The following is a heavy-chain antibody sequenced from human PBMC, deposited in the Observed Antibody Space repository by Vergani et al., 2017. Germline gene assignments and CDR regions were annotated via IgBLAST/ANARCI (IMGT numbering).Heavy chain of an antibody. CDR1: GFTFSNAW. CDR2: IKSKTDGGTT. CDR3: ARDIIFGRGLYYYGMDV. V-gene: IGHV3-15*01. Sequence: EVQLVESGGGLVKPGGSLRLSCAASGFTFSNAWMSWVRQAPGKGLEWVGRIKSKTDGGTTDYAAPVKGRFTISRDNSKNTLYLQMNSLRAEDTAVYYCARDIIFGRGLYYYGMDVWGQGTTVTVSS. D-gene: IGHD1-14*01. J-gene: IGHJ6*02.